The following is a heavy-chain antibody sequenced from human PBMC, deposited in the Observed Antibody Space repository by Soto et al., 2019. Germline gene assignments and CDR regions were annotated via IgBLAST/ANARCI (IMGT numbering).Heavy chain of an antibody. CDR2: ISSGSSYI. V-gene: IGHV3-21*01. Sequence: GGSLRLSCAASGFTLSTYSMNWVRQVPGKGLEWVSSISSGSSYIYYADSVKGRFTISRDNSKNTLYLQMNSLRAEDTAVYYCARDGYCSGGSCYSVPVFDYWGQGTLVTVSS. J-gene: IGHJ4*02. CDR1: GFTLSTYS. D-gene: IGHD2-15*01. CDR3: ARDGYCSGGSCYSVPVFDY.